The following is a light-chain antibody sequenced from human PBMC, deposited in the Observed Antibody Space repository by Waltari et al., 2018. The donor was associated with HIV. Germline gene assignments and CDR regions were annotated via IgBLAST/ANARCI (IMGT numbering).Light chain of an antibody. Sequence: QSALTQPASVSGSPGPSITIPCTGTNSDLGAYNYVPWYQQHPGKAPKLLIYEVSNRPSGVSNRFSAAKSGTTASLTISGLQAEDEADYYCSSYTGTSTLYVFGPGTKVTVL. CDR1: NSDLGAYNY. CDR3: SSYTGTSTLYV. CDR2: EVS. J-gene: IGLJ1*01. V-gene: IGLV2-14*01.